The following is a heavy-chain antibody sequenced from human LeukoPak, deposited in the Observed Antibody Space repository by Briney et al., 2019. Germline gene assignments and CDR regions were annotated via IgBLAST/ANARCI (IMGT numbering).Heavy chain of an antibody. CDR1: GFTFSSYA. CDR3: AKISTPEYCSGGSCYSPSFDY. D-gene: IGHD2-15*01. V-gene: IGHV3-23*01. CDR2: ISGSGGST. Sequence: GGSLRLSCAASGFTFSSYAMSWVRQAPGKGLEWVSAISGSGGSTYYADSVKGRFTISRDNSKNTLYLQMNSLRAEDTVVYYCAKISTPEYCSGGSCYSPSFDYWGQGTLVTVSS. J-gene: IGHJ4*02.